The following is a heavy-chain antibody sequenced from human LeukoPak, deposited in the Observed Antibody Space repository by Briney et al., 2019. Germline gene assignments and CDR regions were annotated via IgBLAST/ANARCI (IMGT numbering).Heavy chain of an antibody. D-gene: IGHD1-26*01. J-gene: IGHJ6*03. CDR2: VTTSSTYT. CDR3: ARDPYSGTYGNTYYYYMDV. CDR1: GFSFSSYN. V-gene: IGHV3-21*01. Sequence: GGSLRLSCEASGFSFSSYNMDWVRQTPGKGLEWISSVTTSSTYTFYADSVKGRFTISRDNARNSLYLQMNSLRVEDTAVYYCARDPYSGTYGNTYYYYMDVWGKGTTVTISS.